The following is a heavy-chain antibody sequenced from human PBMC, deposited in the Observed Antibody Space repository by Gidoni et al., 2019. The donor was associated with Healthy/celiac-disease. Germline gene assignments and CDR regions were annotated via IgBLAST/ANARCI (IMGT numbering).Heavy chain of an antibody. V-gene: IGHV4-31*03. J-gene: IGHJ4*02. CDR2: IYYSGST. CDR1: GGSISSGGYY. CDR3: ARDNRIYDSYYFDY. Sequence: QVQLQESGPGLVKPSQTLSLTCTVTGGSISSGGYYWSWIRQHPGKGLEWIGYIYYSGSTYYNPSLKSRVTISVDTSKNQFSLKLSSVTAADTAVYYCARDNRIYDSYYFDYWGQGTLVTVSS. D-gene: IGHD3-3*01.